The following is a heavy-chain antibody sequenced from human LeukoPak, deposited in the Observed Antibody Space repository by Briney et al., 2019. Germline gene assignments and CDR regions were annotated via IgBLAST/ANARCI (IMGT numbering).Heavy chain of an antibody. CDR2: MLYEGSNK. CDR1: GFTFSTYG. J-gene: IGHJ3*02. CDR3: ASPYYYDSSGLDAFDI. Sequence: GGSLRLSCAASGFTFSTYGMHWVRQAPGKGLEWVAVMLYEGSNKQYADSVKGRFTISGDNSKNTLYLQMNSLRAEDTAVYYCASPYYYDSSGLDAFDIWGQGTMVTVSS. V-gene: IGHV3-30*03. D-gene: IGHD3-22*01.